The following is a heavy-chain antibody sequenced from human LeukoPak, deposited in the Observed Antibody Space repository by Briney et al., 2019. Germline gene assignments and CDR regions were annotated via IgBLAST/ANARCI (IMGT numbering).Heavy chain of an antibody. J-gene: IGHJ4*02. D-gene: IGHD3-10*01. CDR1: GFTFSSYE. CDR3: AREKGRNYFDY. CDR2: ISSSGSTI. V-gene: IGHV3-48*03. Sequence: GGSLRLSCAASGFTFSSYEINWVRQAPGKGLEWVSYISSSGSTIYYADSVKGRFTISRDNAKNSLYLQMNSLRAEDTAVYYWAREKGRNYFDYGGKGTLVTVCS.